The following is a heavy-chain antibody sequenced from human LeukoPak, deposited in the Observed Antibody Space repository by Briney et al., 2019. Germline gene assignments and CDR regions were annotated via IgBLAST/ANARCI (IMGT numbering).Heavy chain of an antibody. V-gene: IGHV4-59*01. CDR3: ARSPYGIRDYYGSGIVSWFDP. CDR1: GGSFSGYY. CDR2: IYYSGST. Sequence: PSETLSLTCAVYGGSFSGYYWSWIRQPPGKGLEWIGFIYYSGSTNYNPSLKSRVTISVDTSKNQFSLKLSSVTAADTAVYYCARSPYGIRDYYGSGIVSWFDPWGQGTLVTVSS. J-gene: IGHJ5*02. D-gene: IGHD3-10*01.